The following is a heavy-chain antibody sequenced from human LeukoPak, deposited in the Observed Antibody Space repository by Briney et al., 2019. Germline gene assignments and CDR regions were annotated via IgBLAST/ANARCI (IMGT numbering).Heavy chain of an antibody. CDR3: ARAAARDYYYDSSGYYDY. CDR1: SGSVCSSS. J-gene: IGHJ4*02. D-gene: IGHD3-22*01. CDR2: IYYSGSA. V-gene: IGHV4-59*02. Sequence: SEAMSHTCTVTSGSVCSSSWRCVRQPPGKGLEWIGCIYYSGSANFNPSLKSRVTISVDTSKNQFSLKLSSVTAADTAVYYCARAAARDYYYDSSGYYDYWGQGTLVTVSS.